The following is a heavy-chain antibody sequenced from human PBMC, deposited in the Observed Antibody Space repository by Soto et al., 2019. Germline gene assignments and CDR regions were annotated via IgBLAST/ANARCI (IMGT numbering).Heavy chain of an antibody. V-gene: IGHV4-39*01. CDR1: GGSISSSSYY. Sequence: PSETLSLTCTVSGGSISSSSYYWCWIRQPPGKGLEWIGSINYSGSTYYNPSLKSRVTISVDTSKNQFSLKLSSVTAADTAVYYCARGYYYDSSGYWFDYWGQGTLVTVSS. CDR2: INYSGST. J-gene: IGHJ4*02. CDR3: ARGYYYDSSGYWFDY. D-gene: IGHD3-22*01.